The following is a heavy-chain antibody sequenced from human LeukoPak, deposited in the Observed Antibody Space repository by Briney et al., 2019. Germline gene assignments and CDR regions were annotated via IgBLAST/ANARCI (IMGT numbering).Heavy chain of an antibody. Sequence: AGGSLRLSCAASGFTFDDYAMHWVRQAPGKGLEWVSGISWNSGSIGYADSVKGRFTISRDNAKNSLYLQMNSLRAEDTALYYCAKGYGGNTPWYFDYWGQGALVTVSS. J-gene: IGHJ4*02. V-gene: IGHV3-9*01. CDR3: AKGYGGNTPWYFDY. CDR1: GFTFDDYA. D-gene: IGHD4-23*01. CDR2: ISWNSGSI.